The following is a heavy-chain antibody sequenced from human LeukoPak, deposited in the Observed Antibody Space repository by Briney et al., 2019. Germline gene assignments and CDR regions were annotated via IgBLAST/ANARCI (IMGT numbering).Heavy chain of an antibody. CDR2: IKQDGSEK. D-gene: IGHD3-22*01. Sequence: PGGSLRLSCAASGFTFSSYSMNWVRQAPGKGLEWVANIKQDGSEKYYVDSVKGRFTISRDNAKNSLYLQMNSLRAEDTAVYYCARGFDSRFFNDWGQGTLVTVSS. V-gene: IGHV3-7*01. J-gene: IGHJ4*02. CDR1: GFTFSSYS. CDR3: ARGFDSRFFND.